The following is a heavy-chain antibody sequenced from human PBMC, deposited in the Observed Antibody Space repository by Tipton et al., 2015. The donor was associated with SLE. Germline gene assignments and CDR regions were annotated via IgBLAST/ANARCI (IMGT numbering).Heavy chain of an antibody. CDR2: ISYDGSNK. V-gene: IGHV3-30-3*01. Sequence: SLRLSCAASGFTFSDYYMSWIRQAPGKGLEWVAVISYDGSNKYYADSVKGRFTISRDNSKNTLYLQMNSLRAEDTAVYYCARPNYYGSGSHGDYWGQGTLVTVS. CDR1: GFTFSDYY. CDR3: ARPNYYGSGSHGDY. D-gene: IGHD3-10*01. J-gene: IGHJ4*02.